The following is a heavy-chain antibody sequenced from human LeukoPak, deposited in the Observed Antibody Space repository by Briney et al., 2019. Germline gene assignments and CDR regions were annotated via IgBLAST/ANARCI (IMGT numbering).Heavy chain of an antibody. Sequence: GGSLRLSCAASGFTFSSYEMNWVRQAPGKGLEWVSYISSSGSTIYYADSVKGRFTISRDNAKNSLYLQMNSLRAEDTAVYYCARVHPQGNYFDYWGQGTLVTVSS. CDR2: ISSSGSTI. CDR3: ARVHPQGNYFDY. V-gene: IGHV3-48*03. J-gene: IGHJ4*02. CDR1: GFTFSSYE.